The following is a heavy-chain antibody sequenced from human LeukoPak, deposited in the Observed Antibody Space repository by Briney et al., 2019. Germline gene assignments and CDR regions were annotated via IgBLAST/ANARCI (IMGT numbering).Heavy chain of an antibody. Sequence: PGGSLRLSCAASGFTFSDYYMSWVRQAPGKGLEWVSLIYSGGSTYYADSVKGRFTISRDNSNNTVYLQMNSLRAEDTAVYYCARAPSNAHFDYWGQGTLVTVSS. CDR3: ARAPSNAHFDY. CDR1: GFTFSDYY. CDR2: IYSGGST. J-gene: IGHJ4*02. D-gene: IGHD3-3*02. V-gene: IGHV3-66*01.